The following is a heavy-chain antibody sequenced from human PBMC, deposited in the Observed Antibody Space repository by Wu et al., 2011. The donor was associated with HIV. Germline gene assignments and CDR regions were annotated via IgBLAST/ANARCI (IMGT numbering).Heavy chain of an antibody. CDR1: GYTFTSYG. Sequence: QVQLVQSGAEVKKPGASVKVSCKASGYTFTSYGISWVRQAPGQGLEWMGWISAYNGDTNYAQKLQGRVTMTTDTSTRTAYMELSSLRSEDTAVYYCASGVRDDSSGSNFDYWGQGTLVTVSS. CDR3: ASGVRDDSSGSNFDY. D-gene: IGHD3-22*01. V-gene: IGHV1-18*01. J-gene: IGHJ4*02. CDR2: ISAYNGDT.